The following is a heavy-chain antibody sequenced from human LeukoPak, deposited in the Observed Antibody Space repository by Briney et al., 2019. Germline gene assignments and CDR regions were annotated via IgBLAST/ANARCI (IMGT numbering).Heavy chain of an antibody. CDR3: IRLGGSGHDRFDA. D-gene: IGHD5-12*01. CDR1: GFSFEDFA. V-gene: IGHV3-49*04. CDR2: VRTKFFGATT. Sequence: PGGSLRLSCRSSGFSFEDFAMGWVRQAPGKGLEWLGFVRTKFFGATTQYAPSVKGRFTMSRDDSNSIAYLRMNGLRTEDTAVFFCIRLGGSGHDRFDAWGQGTLVTVSS. J-gene: IGHJ4*02.